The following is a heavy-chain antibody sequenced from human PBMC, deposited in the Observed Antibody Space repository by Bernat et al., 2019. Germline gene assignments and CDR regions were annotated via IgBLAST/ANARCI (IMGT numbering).Heavy chain of an antibody. D-gene: IGHD1-1*01. CDR2: IYHSGST. CDR3: ARVEAGFGTFDP. CDR1: GGSISSSNW. Sequence: QVQLQESGPGLVKPSGTLSLTCAVSGGSISSSNWWRWFRQPPAKGLEWIGEIYHSGSTNYNPSLQSRVTISVVKSKNQFSLKLSSVTAADTAVYYCARVEAGFGTFDPWGQGTLVTVSS. V-gene: IGHV4-4*02. J-gene: IGHJ5*02.